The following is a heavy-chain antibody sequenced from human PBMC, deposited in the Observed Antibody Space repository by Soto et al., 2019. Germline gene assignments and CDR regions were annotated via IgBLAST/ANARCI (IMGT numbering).Heavy chain of an antibody. CDR1: GGSISSSSYY. J-gene: IGHJ3*02. D-gene: IGHD2-2*01. CDR2: IYYSGST. CDR3: ARHEAIVVVPAAPPWEDPDAFDI. Sequence: QLQLQESGPGLVKPSEPLSLTCTVSGGSISSSSYYWGWIRQPPGKGLEWIGSIYYSGSTYYNPSLKLRVTISVDTAKNQCSLKLSSVTAADTAVYYCARHEAIVVVPAAPPWEDPDAFDIWGQGTMVTVSS. V-gene: IGHV4-39*01.